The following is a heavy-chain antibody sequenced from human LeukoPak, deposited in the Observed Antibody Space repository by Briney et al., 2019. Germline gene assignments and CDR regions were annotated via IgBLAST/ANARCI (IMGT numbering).Heavy chain of an antibody. CDR2: IYYSGST. D-gene: IGHD6-19*01. V-gene: IGHV4-59*08. J-gene: IGHJ5*02. CDR1: GGSISSYY. CDR3: ARLLNRSGWYGAGIRRYNWFDP. Sequence: PSGTLSLTCTVSGGSISSYYWSWIRQPPGKGLEWIGYIYYSGSTNYNPSLKSRVTISVDTSKNQFSLKLSSVTAADTAVYYWARLLNRSGWYGAGIRRYNWFDPWGQGTLVTVSS.